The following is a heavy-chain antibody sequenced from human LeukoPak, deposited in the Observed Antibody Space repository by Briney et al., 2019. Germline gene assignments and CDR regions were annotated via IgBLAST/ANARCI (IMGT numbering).Heavy chain of an antibody. J-gene: IGHJ4*02. D-gene: IGHD1-7*01. V-gene: IGHV7-4-1*02. Sequence: ASVTVSCKASGYTFTSYAMNWVRQAPGQGLEWMGWINTNTGNPTYAQGFTGRFVFSLDTSVSTAYLQISSLKAEDTAVYYCARDTNWNYAMGYFDYWGQGTLVTVSS. CDR2: INTNTGNP. CDR1: GYTFTSYA. CDR3: ARDTNWNYAMGYFDY.